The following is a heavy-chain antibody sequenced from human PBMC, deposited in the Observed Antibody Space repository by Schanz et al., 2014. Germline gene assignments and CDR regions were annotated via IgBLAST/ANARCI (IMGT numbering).Heavy chain of an antibody. V-gene: IGHV1-69*08. Sequence: QVQLVQSGGEMKKPGSSMKVSCKASGGTFNSYTINWVRQAPGQGLEWMGRIIPILGIANYAQKFQGRVTITADRSASTASMELSSLRSEDTAVYYCARDRLECGAECYSVEVFEIWGQGTLVIVSS. CDR1: GGTFNSYT. CDR2: IIPILGIA. D-gene: IGHD2-21*01. J-gene: IGHJ4*02. CDR3: ARDRLECGAECYSVEVFEI.